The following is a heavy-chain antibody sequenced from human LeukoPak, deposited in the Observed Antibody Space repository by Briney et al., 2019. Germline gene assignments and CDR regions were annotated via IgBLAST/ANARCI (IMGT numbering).Heavy chain of an antibody. V-gene: IGHV1-8*01. D-gene: IGHD2-2*01. J-gene: IGHJ4*02. Sequence: ASVKISCKASGYTFTSYDINWVRQATGQGLEWMGWMNPNSGNTGYAQKFQGRVTMTRNTSISTAYMELSSLRSEDTAVYYCARDYCSSTSCLFDYWGQGTLVTVSS. CDR2: MNPNSGNT. CDR1: GYTFTSYD. CDR3: ARDYCSSTSCLFDY.